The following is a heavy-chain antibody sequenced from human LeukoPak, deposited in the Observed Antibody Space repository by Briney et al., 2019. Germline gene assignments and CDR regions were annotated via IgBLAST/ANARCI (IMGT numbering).Heavy chain of an antibody. V-gene: IGHV3-33*01. CDR2: IWYDGSDK. D-gene: IGHD3-22*01. Sequence: GGSLRLSCVAAGFSLNSYAMYWVRQAPGKGPEWVASIWYDGSDKFYADSVKGRFTISRDNSENTLHLQMNSLRAEDTAVYFCARGRNSGFSLDYWGQGTLVTVSS. J-gene: IGHJ4*02. CDR1: GFSLNSYA. CDR3: ARGRNSGFSLDY.